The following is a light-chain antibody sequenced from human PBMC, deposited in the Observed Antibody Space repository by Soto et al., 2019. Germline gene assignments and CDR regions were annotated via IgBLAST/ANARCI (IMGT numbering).Light chain of an antibody. CDR1: QGIDKD. J-gene: IGKJ4*01. V-gene: IGKV1-17*01. Sequence: DIQMTQSPSSLSASVGDRVTITCRASQGIDKDLGWYQQKPGKAPNLLIHAASTLQSGVPSRFSGSGSGTEFTLTISSLQPDDFATYYCQQYKSYSLTFGGGTKVDIK. CDR3: QQYKSYSLT. CDR2: AAS.